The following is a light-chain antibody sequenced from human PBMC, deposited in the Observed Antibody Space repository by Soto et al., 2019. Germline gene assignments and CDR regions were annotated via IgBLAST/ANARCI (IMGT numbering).Light chain of an antibody. CDR2: KVS. J-gene: IGKJ1*01. Sequence: DIVMTQTPLSSPVTLGQPASISCRSSQNLVGSDGNSYLSWLQQRPGQPPRLLIYKVSHRFSGVPDRFSGSGAGKDFTLKISRVEADDVGVYYCMQTSQFPRTFGQGTKVEIK. V-gene: IGKV2-24*01. CDR1: QNLVGSDGNSY. CDR3: MQTSQFPRT.